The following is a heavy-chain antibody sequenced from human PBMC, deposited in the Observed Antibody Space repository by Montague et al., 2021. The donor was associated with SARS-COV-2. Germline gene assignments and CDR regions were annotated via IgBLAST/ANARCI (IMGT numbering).Heavy chain of an antibody. CDR1: GASIKTFY. J-gene: IGHJ4*03. CDR3: ARDRGIAQRIDT. Sequence: SETLSLTCGVYGASIKTFYWCWIRQPPGGGLEWIGDVFDGGSASYNPSLKSRVTISLDTSKNQFSLSLSSVTAADTAVYYCARDRGIAQRIDTWGQGTHVTVSS. CDR2: VFDGGSA. D-gene: IGHD6-13*01. V-gene: IGHV4-59*01.